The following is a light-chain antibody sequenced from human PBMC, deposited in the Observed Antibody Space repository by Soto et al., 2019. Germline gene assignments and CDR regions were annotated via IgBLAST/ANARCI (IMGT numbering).Light chain of an antibody. Sequence: QSVLTQPPSASGTPGQRVTISCSGSSSNIGSNTVNWYQQLPGTAPKLLIYSNTQRPSGVPDRFSGSKSGTSASLAISGLQSEDEADYYCAAWDASLNGVVFGGGTKVTVL. CDR1: SSNIGSNT. CDR3: AAWDASLNGVV. CDR2: SNT. V-gene: IGLV1-44*01. J-gene: IGLJ2*01.